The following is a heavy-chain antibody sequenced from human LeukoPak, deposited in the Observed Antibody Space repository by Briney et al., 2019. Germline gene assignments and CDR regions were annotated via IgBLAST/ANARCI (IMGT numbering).Heavy chain of an antibody. CDR3: ARGGHFHPYYYYGMDV. J-gene: IGHJ6*02. CDR1: GGSFSGYY. V-gene: IGHV4-34*01. Sequence: SETLSLTCAVYGGSFSGYYWSWIRQPPGKGLEWIGEINHSGSTNYNPSLKSRVTISVDTSKNQFSLKLSSVTAADTAVYYCARGGHFHPYYYYGMDVWGQGTTVTVSS. CDR2: INHSGST.